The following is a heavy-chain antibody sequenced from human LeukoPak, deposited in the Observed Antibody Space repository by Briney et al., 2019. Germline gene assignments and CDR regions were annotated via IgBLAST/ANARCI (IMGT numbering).Heavy chain of an antibody. Sequence: SETLSLTCAVSGGSISTSYWSCIRHPPRGGVEYIGYISYSGSTGYNPSLKSRVTISVDTSKNQFSLKLSSVTAADTAVYYCATYRGDSREGYIDYWGQGTLVTVSS. CDR3: ATYRGDSREGYIDY. V-gene: IGHV4-59*08. CDR2: ISYSGST. CDR1: GGSISTSY. J-gene: IGHJ4*02. D-gene: IGHD2-21*02.